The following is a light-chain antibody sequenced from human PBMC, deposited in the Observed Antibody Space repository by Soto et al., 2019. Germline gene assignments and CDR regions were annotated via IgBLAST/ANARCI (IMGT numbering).Light chain of an antibody. J-gene: IGKJ1*01. CDR1: QSISNR. Sequence: DIQMTQSPSTLPASVGDRVAITCRASQSISNRLAWYHQKPGKTPNLLIYDASNLGSGVPSRFSGSGSGTEFTLTISSLQPDDFATYYCQQYDTYSTFGQGTKVDI. CDR2: DAS. CDR3: QQYDTYST. V-gene: IGKV1-5*01.